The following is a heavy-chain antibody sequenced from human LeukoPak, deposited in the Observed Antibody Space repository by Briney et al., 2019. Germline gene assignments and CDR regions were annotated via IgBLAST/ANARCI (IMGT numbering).Heavy chain of an antibody. CDR2: IIPIFGTA. CDR3: ARVHDFWSGSPYYYYMDV. D-gene: IGHD3-3*01. CDR1: GGTFSSYA. J-gene: IGHJ6*03. V-gene: IGHV1-69*05. Sequence: ASVKVSCKASGGTFSSYAISWVRQAPGQGLEWMGGIIPIFGTANYAQKFQGRVTITTDESTSTAYMELSSLRSEDTAVYYCARVHDFWSGSPYYYYMDVWGKGTTVTVSS.